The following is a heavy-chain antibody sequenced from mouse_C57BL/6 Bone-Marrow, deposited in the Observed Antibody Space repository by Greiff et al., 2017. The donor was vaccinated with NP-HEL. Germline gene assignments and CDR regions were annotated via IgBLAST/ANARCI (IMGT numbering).Heavy chain of an antibody. D-gene: IGHD1-1*01. CDR1: GYTFTSYW. CDR3: ARGCGSSPAWFAY. V-gene: IGHV1-69*01. J-gene: IGHJ3*01. Sequence: QVQLQQPGAELVMPGASVKLSCKASGYTFTSYWMHWVKQRPGQGLEWIGEIDPSDSYTNYNQKFKGKSTLTVDKSSSTAYMQLSSLTSEDSAVYYCARGCGSSPAWFAYWGQGTLVTVSA. CDR2: IDPSDSYT.